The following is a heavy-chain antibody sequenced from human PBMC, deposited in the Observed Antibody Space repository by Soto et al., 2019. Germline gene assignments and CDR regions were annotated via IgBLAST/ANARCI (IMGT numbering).Heavy chain of an antibody. Sequence: SETLSLTCTVSGGSISTYYWSWIRQPPGKGLEWIGYIYYSGSTSYNPPLKSRVTISVDTSKNQFSLKLRSVTAADAAVYYCASDRSSGWDQGYGMDVWGQGTTVTVSS. V-gene: IGHV4-59*01. CDR3: ASDRSSGWDQGYGMDV. J-gene: IGHJ6*02. CDR2: IYYSGST. CDR1: GGSISTYY. D-gene: IGHD6-19*01.